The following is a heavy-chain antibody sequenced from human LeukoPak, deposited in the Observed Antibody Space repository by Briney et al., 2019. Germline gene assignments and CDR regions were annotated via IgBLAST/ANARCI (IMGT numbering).Heavy chain of an antibody. CDR2: IYYSGST. D-gene: IGHD3-10*01. CDR1: GGSISSSSYY. Sequence: SETLSLTCTVSGGSISSSSYYWGWIRQPPGKGLEWIGSIYYSGSTYYNPSLKSRVTISVDTSKNQFSLKLSSVTAADTAVYYCARHGSGSYYNEYYYYGMDVWGQGTTVTVSS. CDR3: ARHGSGSYYNEYYYYGMDV. V-gene: IGHV4-39*01. J-gene: IGHJ6*02.